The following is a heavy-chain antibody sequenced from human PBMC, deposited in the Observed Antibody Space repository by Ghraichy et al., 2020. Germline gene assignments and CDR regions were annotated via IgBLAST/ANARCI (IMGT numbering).Heavy chain of an antibody. CDR1: GFTFSSYA. CDR3: ARDVVSRIAAAEEAAFDI. J-gene: IGHJ3*02. CDR2: ISYDGSNK. D-gene: IGHD6-13*01. Sequence: GGSLRLSCAASGFTFSSYAMHWVRQAPGKGLEWVAVISYDGSNKYYADSVKGRFTISRDNSKNTLYLQMNSLRAEDTAVYYCARDVVSRIAAAEEAAFDIWGQGTMVTVSS. V-gene: IGHV3-30*04.